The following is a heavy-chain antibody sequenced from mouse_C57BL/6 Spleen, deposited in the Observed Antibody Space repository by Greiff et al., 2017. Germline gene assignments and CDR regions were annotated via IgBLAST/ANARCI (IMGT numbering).Heavy chain of an antibody. CDR3: SRWGGYDERLRYWYFDV. J-gene: IGHJ1*03. CDR2: IDPSDSET. D-gene: IGHD2-2*01. CDR1: GYTFTSYW. Sequence: QVQLQQPGAELVRPGSSVKLSCKASGYTFTSYWMHWVKQRPIQGLEWIGNIDPSDSETHYNQQFKDKATLTVDKSSSTAYMQLSSLTSEDSAVYYCSRWGGYDERLRYWYFDVWGTGTTVTGSS. V-gene: IGHV1-52*01.